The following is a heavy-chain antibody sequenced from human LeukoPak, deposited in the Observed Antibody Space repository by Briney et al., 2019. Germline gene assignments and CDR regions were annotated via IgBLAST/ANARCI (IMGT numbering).Heavy chain of an antibody. Sequence: ASVKVSCKASGYTFTNYHINWVRQATGQGLEWMGWINPNSDDRGYAQKSQGRVTITRDTSINTAYMELRSLRSEDTAVYFCARTTSLTASGYDYWGQGTLVTVSS. CDR1: GYTFTNYH. D-gene: IGHD4-17*01. CDR2: INPNSDDR. V-gene: IGHV1-8*03. J-gene: IGHJ4*02. CDR3: ARTTSLTASGYDY.